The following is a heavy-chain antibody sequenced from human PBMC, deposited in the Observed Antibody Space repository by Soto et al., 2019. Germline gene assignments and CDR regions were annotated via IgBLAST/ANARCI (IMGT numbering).Heavy chain of an antibody. CDR1: GYTFTNYD. CDR3: ARGLGYYYYMDV. CDR2: MNPNSGNT. J-gene: IGHJ6*03. Sequence: QVQLVQSGAEVTKPGASVRVSCKASGYTFTNYDINWVRQATGQGLEWMGWMNPNSGNTGYAQKFQGRVTMTRNTSIRTAYMELSSLRSEDTAVYYCARGLGYYYYMDVWGKGTTVTVSS. V-gene: IGHV1-8*01.